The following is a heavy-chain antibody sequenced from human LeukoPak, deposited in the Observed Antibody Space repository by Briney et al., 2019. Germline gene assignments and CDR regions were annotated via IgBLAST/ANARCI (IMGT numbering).Heavy chain of an antibody. CDR2: IRRDGTEK. V-gene: IGHV3-30*02. CDR3: ARLMVGQAGVGATHFDY. D-gene: IGHD1-26*01. J-gene: IGHJ4*02. CDR1: GFTFSTYG. Sequence: GGSLRLSRVASGFTFSTYGMHWVRQAPGKGLEWLTFIRRDGTEKYYADSVKGRFTISRDNSRNTLYLQVNSLGPDDTAVYYCARLMVGQAGVGATHFDYWGQGTLVSVSS.